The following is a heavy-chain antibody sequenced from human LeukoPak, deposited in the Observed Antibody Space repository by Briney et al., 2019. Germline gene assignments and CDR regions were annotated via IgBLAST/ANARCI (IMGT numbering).Heavy chain of an antibody. V-gene: IGHV3-21*01. J-gene: IGHJ4*02. CDR3: ARDSGDYDSSGDFDY. Sequence: GGSLRLSCAASGFTFSSYSMNWVRQAPGKGLEWVSSISSSSYIYYADSVKGRFTISRDNAKNSLYLQMNSLRAEDTAVYYCARDSGDYDSSGDFDYWGQGTLVTVSS. CDR2: ISSSSYI. D-gene: IGHD3-22*01. CDR1: GFTFSSYS.